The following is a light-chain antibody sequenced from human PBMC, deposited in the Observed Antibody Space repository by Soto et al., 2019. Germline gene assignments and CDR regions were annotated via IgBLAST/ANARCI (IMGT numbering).Light chain of an antibody. Sequence: EIVMRQSPGTFSVIPGETVTLSCRASQSVSGYLDWFHQKPGQAPRLVLLRIFTRAIGVPARFSGSGSETEFTLTISGLQSEDSGVYYCLQHYSWPWTFGQGTKA. J-gene: IGKJ1*01. CDR2: RIF. V-gene: IGKV3-15*01. CDR3: LQHYSWPWT. CDR1: QSVSGY.